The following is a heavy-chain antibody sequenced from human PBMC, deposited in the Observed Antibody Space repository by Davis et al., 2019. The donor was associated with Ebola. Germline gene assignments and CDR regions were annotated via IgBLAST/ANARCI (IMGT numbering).Heavy chain of an antibody. CDR3: ARGWLRGGMDV. CDR1: GDSVSPAG. V-gene: IGHV6-1*01. CDR2: TYDTCKWYN. D-gene: IGHD5-18*01. J-gene: IGHJ6*02. Sequence: HPQTPSLTRAISGDSVSPAGWNWFSPSPSRGLEWLGRTYDTCKWYNDYAVSVKSRITINPDTSKNQFTMQLNSVTPEDTALYYCARGWLRGGMDVWGEGTTVTV.